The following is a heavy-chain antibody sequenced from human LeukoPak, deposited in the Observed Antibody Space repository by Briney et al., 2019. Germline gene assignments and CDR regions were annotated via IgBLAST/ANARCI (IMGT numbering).Heavy chain of an antibody. CDR2: ISGSGGST. J-gene: IGHJ4*02. Sequence: GGSLRLSCAASGFTFSSYAMSWVRQAPGKGLEWASTISGSGGSTYYADSVKGRFTISRDNSKNTLYLQMNSLRAEDTAVYYCAKGYASGSYSTFDYWGQGTLVTVSS. D-gene: IGHD3-10*01. V-gene: IGHV3-23*01. CDR3: AKGYASGSYSTFDY. CDR1: GFTFSSYA.